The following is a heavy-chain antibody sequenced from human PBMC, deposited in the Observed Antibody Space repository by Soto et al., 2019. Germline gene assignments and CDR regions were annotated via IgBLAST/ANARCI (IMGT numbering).Heavy chain of an antibody. J-gene: IGHJ4*02. CDR3: AKDRYRGSYFHFDY. Sequence: PGGSLRLSCAASGFTFSSYGMHWVRQAPGKGLEWVAVISYDGSNKYYADSVKGRFTISRDNSKNTLYLQMNSLRAEDTAVYYCAKDRYRGSYFHFDYWGQGTLVTVSS. CDR2: ISYDGSNK. V-gene: IGHV3-30*18. CDR1: GFTFSSYG. D-gene: IGHD1-26*01.